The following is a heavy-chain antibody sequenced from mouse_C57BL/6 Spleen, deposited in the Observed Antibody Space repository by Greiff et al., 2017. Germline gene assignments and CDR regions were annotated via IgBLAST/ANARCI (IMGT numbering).Heavy chain of an antibody. D-gene: IGHD2-4*01. CDR3: ARYDYDLSAIAY. J-gene: IGHJ3*01. Sequence: QVQLQQSGAELVKPGASVKLSCKASGYTFTSYWMHWVKQRPGQGLEWIGQIHPSSGNTKYNQKFKDKATLTADKSSSTAYMKLSSLTSEDSAVYERARYDYDLSAIAYWGQGTLVTVS. CDR2: IHPSSGNT. CDR1: GYTFTSYW. V-gene: IGHV1-7*01.